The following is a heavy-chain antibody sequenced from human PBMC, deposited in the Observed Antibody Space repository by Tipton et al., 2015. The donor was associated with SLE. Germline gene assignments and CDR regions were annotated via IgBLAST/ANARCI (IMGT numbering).Heavy chain of an antibody. CDR1: GFTVSSNY. D-gene: IGHD5-24*01. J-gene: IGHJ4*02. CDR2: IYSGGST. V-gene: IGHV3-66*02. CDR3: AREGRDGYNYYGFDY. Sequence: GSLRLSCAASGFTVSSNYMSWVRQAPGKGLEWVSVIYSGGSTYYADSVKGRFTISRDNSKNTLYLQMNSLRAEDTAVYYCAREGRDGYNYYGFDYWGQGTLVTVSS.